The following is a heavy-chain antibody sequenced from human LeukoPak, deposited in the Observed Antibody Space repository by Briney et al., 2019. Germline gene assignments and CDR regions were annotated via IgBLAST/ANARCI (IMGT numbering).Heavy chain of an antibody. CDR1: GGPINSNIYY. V-gene: IGHV4-61*05. Sequence: SETLSLTCNVSGGPINSNIYYWTWVRQPPGKGLEWIADIYHTGTKNINPSLRSRLSISVDKSQNQFSLTLKSLTAADTAVYFCARADGHRDLWGQGTLVLVSS. J-gene: IGHJ5*02. CDR3: ARADGHRDL. CDR2: IYHTGTK. D-gene: IGHD5-24*01.